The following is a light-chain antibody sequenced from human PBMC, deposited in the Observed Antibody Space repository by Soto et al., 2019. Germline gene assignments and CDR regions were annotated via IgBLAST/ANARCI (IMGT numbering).Light chain of an antibody. CDR3: QKYNSALEGFT. Sequence: DIQMTQSPSSLSASVGDGVTITCRASQGISNYLAWYQQKPGKVPKVLIYAASTLQSGVPSRFSGSGSGTDFTLTISSLQPEDVATYYCQKYNSALEGFTFGPGTKVDIK. J-gene: IGKJ3*01. V-gene: IGKV1-27*01. CDR1: QGISNY. CDR2: AAS.